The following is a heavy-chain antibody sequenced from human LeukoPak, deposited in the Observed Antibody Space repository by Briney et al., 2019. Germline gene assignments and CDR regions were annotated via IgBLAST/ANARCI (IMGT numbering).Heavy chain of an antibody. CDR3: ARHSFSSGWKSFDY. V-gene: IGHV4-39*01. CDR2: IYYSGST. Sequence: SETLSLTCTVSGGSISSSSDYWGWIRQPPGKGLEWIGSIYYSGSTYYNPSLKSQVTISVDTSKNQFSLKLSSVTAADTAVYSCARHSFSSGWKSFDYWGQGTLVTVSS. D-gene: IGHD6-19*01. CDR1: GGSISSSSDY. J-gene: IGHJ4*02.